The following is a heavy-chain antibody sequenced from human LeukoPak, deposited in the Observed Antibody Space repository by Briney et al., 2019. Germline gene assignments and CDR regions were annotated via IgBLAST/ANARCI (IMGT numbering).Heavy chain of an antibody. J-gene: IGHJ2*01. CDR1: GGSFSGYY. V-gene: IGHV4-34*01. CDR2: INHSGST. CDR3: ARALPDCSSTSCLYWYFDL. D-gene: IGHD2-2*01. Sequence: SETLSLTCAVYGGSFSGYYWSWIRQPPGKGLEWIGEINHSGSTNYNPSLKSRVTISVDTSKNQFSLKLSSVTAADTAVYYCARALPDCSSTSCLYWYFDLWGRGTLVTVSS.